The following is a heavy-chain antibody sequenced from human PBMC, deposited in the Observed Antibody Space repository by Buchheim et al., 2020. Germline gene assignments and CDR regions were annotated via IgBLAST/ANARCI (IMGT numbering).Heavy chain of an antibody. D-gene: IGHD3-16*02. Sequence: QVQLVESGGGVVQPGRSLRLSCAASGFTFSSYGMHWVRQAPGQGLEWVAVMLYDGSNRYYAESVKGRFTISRDNSKNTLYLQMNSLRAEDTAVYYCARDRFTDHVWGTYRYMDVWGQGTT. V-gene: IGHV3-33*05. CDR2: MLYDGSNR. CDR1: GFTFSSYG. J-gene: IGHJ6*02. CDR3: ARDRFTDHVWGTYRYMDV.